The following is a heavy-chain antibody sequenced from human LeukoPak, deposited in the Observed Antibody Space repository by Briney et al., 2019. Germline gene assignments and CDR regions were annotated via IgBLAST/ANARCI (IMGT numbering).Heavy chain of an antibody. CDR3: AELGITMIGGV. Sequence: GGSLRLSCVGSGFTFSSHWMHWVRQAPGKGLVWVSRVNGNESSTTYADSVEGRFTISRDNAKNTLYLQMNSLRAEDTAVYYCAELGITMIGGVWGKGTTVTISS. D-gene: IGHD3-10*02. V-gene: IGHV3-74*03. CDR2: VNGNESST. CDR1: GFTFSSHW. J-gene: IGHJ6*04.